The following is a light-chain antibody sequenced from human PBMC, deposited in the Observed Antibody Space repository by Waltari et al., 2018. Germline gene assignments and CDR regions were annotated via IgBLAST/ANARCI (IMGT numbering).Light chain of an antibody. J-gene: IGLJ2*01. V-gene: IGLV3-9*01. CDR2: RDS. Sequence: SSELTQPLSVSVALGQTAKITCGGSNIGSKNVHWYQQKPGQAPGLVIYRDSSRPSGIPERFPGSNSGNTAFLTISSAQAGDEADYYCQVWDSSVVFGGGTKLTVL. CDR1: NIGSKN. CDR3: QVWDSSVV.